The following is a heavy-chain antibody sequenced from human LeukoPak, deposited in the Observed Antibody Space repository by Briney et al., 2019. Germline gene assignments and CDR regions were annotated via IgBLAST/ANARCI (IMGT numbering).Heavy chain of an antibody. D-gene: IGHD4-11*01. CDR3: ARDWMTTVTTAY. CDR1: GYTFTGYY. Sequence: ASVKVSCKASGYTFTGYYMHWVRQAPGQGLEWMGWINPNGGGTNYAQKFQGRVTMTRDTSIGTAYMELSRLRSDDTAVYYCARDWMTTVTTAYWGQGTLVTVSS. J-gene: IGHJ4*02. V-gene: IGHV1-2*02. CDR2: INPNGGGT.